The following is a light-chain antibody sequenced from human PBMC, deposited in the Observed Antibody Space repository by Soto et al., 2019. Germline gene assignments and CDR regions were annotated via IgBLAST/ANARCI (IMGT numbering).Light chain of an antibody. CDR2: DVI. Sequence: QSALTQPASVSGSPGQSIIISCTGTSSDVGGYEHVSWYQLAPGTAPKLLISDVINRPSGVPDRFSGSKSGNTPSLTISGLQAEDEADYYCGLFTSSATWVFGGGTKLTVL. CDR3: GLFTSSATWV. V-gene: IGLV2-18*01. CDR1: SSDVGGYEH. J-gene: IGLJ3*02.